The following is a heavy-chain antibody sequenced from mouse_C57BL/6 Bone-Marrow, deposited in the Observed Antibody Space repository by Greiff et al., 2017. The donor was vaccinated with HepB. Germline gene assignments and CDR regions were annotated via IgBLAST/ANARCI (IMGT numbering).Heavy chain of an antibody. D-gene: IGHD1-1*01. CDR3: TRDEGSITTVVATYWYFDV. V-gene: IGHV5-9-1*02. J-gene: IGHJ1*03. CDR1: GFTFSSYA. Sequence: EVKLVESGEGLVKPGGSLKLSCAASGFTFSSYAMSWVRQTPEKRLEWVAYISSGGDYIYYADTVKGRFTIYRDNARNTLYLQMSSLKSEDTAMYYCTRDEGSITTVVATYWYFDVWGTGTTVTVSS. CDR2: ISSGGDYI.